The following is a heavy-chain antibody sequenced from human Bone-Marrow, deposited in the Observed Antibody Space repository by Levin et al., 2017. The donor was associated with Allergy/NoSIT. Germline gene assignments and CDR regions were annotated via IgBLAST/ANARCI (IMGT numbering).Heavy chain of an antibody. Sequence: SETLSLTCAVSGGSISSSNWWSWVRQPPGKGLEWIGEIYHSGSTNYNPSLKSRVTISVDKSKNQFSLKLSSVTAADTAVYYCARVSGYSYGVGYYYYYMDVWGKGTTVTVSS. D-gene: IGHD5-18*01. CDR3: ARVSGYSYGVGYYYYYMDV. V-gene: IGHV4-4*02. CDR1: GGSISSSNW. J-gene: IGHJ6*03. CDR2: IYHSGST.